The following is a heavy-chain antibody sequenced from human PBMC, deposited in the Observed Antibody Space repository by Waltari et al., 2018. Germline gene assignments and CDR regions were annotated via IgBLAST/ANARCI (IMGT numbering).Heavy chain of an antibody. CDR3: AKAIRDGYNE. Sequence: EVQLLESGGGLVQPGGSLRLSCAASGFTFSSYAMSWVRQAPGKGLEWVSSISESEGRTYYADSVKGRFTISRDNSKNTLYLQMNSLRAEDTAVYYCAKAIRDGYNEWGQGTLVTVSS. J-gene: IGHJ4*02. CDR2: ISESEGRT. CDR1: GFTFSSYA. V-gene: IGHV3-23*01. D-gene: IGHD5-12*01.